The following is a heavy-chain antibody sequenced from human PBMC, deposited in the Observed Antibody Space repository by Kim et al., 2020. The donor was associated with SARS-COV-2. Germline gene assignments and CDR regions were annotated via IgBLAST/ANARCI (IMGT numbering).Heavy chain of an antibody. CDR3: ARGGTAAGTLENWFDP. V-gene: IGHV1-46*01. J-gene: IGHJ5*02. Sequence: KFQGRVTMTRDTSTSTVYMELSSLRSEDTAVYYCARGGTAAGTLENWFDPWGQGTLVTVSS. D-gene: IGHD6-13*01.